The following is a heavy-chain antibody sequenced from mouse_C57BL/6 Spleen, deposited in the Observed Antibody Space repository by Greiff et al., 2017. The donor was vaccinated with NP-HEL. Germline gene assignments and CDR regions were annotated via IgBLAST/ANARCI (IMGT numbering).Heavy chain of an antibody. Sequence: EVQGVESVAELVRPGASVKLSCTASGFNIKNTYMHWVKQRPEQGLEWIGRIDPANGNTKYAPKFQGKATITADTSSNTSYLQLSSLTSEDTAIYYCATYYSNYGYFDVWGTGTTVTVSS. CDR1: GFNIKNTY. D-gene: IGHD2-5*01. CDR3: ATYYSNYGYFDV. J-gene: IGHJ1*03. CDR2: IDPANGNT. V-gene: IGHV14-3*01.